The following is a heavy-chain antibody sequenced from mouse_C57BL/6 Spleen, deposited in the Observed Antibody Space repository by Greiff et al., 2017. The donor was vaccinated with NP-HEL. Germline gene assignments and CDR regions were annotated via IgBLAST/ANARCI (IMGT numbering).Heavy chain of an antibody. V-gene: IGHV1-42*01. CDR2: INPSTGGT. J-gene: IGHJ1*03. D-gene: IGHD1-1*01. CDR1: GYSFTGYY. CDR3: ARGDYGSRGDFDV. Sequence: VQLQQSGPELVKPGASVKISCKASGYSFTGYYMNWVKQSPEKSLEWIGEINPSTGGTTYNQKFKAKATLTVDKSSSTAYMQLKSLTSEDSAVYYCARGDYGSRGDFDVWGTGTTVTVSS.